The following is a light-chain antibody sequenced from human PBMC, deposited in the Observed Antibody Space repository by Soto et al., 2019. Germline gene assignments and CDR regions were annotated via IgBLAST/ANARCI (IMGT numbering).Light chain of an antibody. CDR2: EVS. J-gene: IGLJ2*01. CDR3: SSYTTSISLI. V-gene: IGLV2-14*01. CDR1: ISDIGAYNY. Sequence: QSALTQPASVSGSPGQSITISCTGTISDIGAYNYVSWFQHHPGQAPKVIIYEVSNRPSGVSNRFSGSKSGNTASLTISGLQAEDEADYYCSSYTTSISLIFGGGTKLTVL.